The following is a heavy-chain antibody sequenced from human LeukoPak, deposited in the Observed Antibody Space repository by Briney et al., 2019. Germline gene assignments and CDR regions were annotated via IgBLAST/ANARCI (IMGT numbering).Heavy chain of an antibody. CDR2: IKQDGSEK. D-gene: IGHD3-22*01. J-gene: IGHJ4*02. V-gene: IGHV3-7*01. Sequence: GGSLRLSCAASGFTFSSYWMHWVRQAPGKGLEWVANIKQDGSEKYYVDSVKGRFTISRDNAKNSLYLQMNSLRAEDTAVYYCARGGIYYYDSSGYYALFGYWGQGTLVTVSS. CDR1: GFTFSSYW. CDR3: ARGGIYYYDSSGYYALFGY.